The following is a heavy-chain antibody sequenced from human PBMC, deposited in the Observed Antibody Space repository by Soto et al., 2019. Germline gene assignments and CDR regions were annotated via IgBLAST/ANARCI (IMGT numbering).Heavy chain of an antibody. J-gene: IGHJ5*02. CDR1: GYTFTSYY. CDR2: INPSGGST. V-gene: IGHV1-46*01. D-gene: IGHD2-15*01. CDR3: ARDIVVVVAPPGQGGFDP. Sequence: ASVKVSCKASGYTFTSYYMHWVRQAPGQGLEWMGIINPSGGSTSYAQKFQGRVTMTRDTSTSTVYMELSSLRSEDTAVYYCARDIVVVVAPPGQGGFDPWGQGTLVTVS.